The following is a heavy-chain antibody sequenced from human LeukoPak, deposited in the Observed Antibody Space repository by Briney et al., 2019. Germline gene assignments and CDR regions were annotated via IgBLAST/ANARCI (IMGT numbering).Heavy chain of an antibody. CDR3: ARDLVTMVRGVAGGYYYYGMDV. V-gene: IGHV1-2*02. J-gene: IGHJ6*02. D-gene: IGHD3-10*01. CDR1: GYTFTGYY. CDR2: INPNSGGT. Sequence: GASVKVSCKASGYTFTGYYMHWVRQAPGQGLEWMGWINPNSGGTNYAQKFQGRVAMTRDTSISTAYMELSRLRSDDTAVYYCARDLVTMVRGVAGGYYYYGMDVWGQGTTVTVSS.